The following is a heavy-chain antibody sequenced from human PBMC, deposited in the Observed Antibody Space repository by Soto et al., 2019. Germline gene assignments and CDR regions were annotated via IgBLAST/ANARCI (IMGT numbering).Heavy chain of an antibody. CDR2: IYYSGST. CDR1: GGSVSSGSYY. Sequence: SETLSLTCTVSGGSVSSGSYYWSWIRQPPGKGLEWIGYIYYSGSTNYNPSLKSRVTISVDTSKNQVYLHLNSVTAADTAVYHCASARCSTACYLIDYWGLGTLVTVSS. J-gene: IGHJ4*02. D-gene: IGHD2-2*01. CDR3: ASARCSTACYLIDY. V-gene: IGHV4-61*01.